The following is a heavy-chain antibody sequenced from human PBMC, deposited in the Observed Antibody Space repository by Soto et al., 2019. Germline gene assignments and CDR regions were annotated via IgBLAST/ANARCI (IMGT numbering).Heavy chain of an antibody. J-gene: IGHJ4*02. CDR2: ISSNGGST. CDR1: GFTFSSYA. D-gene: IGHD3-3*01. CDR3: ARVRFLEWLFGTIDY. Sequence: GGSLRLSCAASGFTFSSYAMHWVRQAPGKGLEYVSAISSNGGSTYYANSVKGRFTISRDNSKNTLYLQMGSLRAEDMAVYYCARVRFLEWLFGTIDYWGQGTLVTVSS. V-gene: IGHV3-64*01.